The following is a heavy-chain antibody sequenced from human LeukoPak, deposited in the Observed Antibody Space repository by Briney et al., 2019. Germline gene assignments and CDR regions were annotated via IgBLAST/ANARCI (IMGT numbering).Heavy chain of an antibody. CDR2: IYYSGTT. Sequence: SETLSLTCTVSGGSISSGSYYWVWIRQPPGKGLEWIGTIYYSGTTYYNPSLKSRVTISVDTSKNQFSLRLSSVTAADTAVYYCARLGGYYDILTGYYTNYYYYMDVWGKGTTVTISS. CDR3: ARLGGYYDILTGYYTNYYYYMDV. J-gene: IGHJ6*03. CDR1: GGSISSGSYY. V-gene: IGHV4-39*07. D-gene: IGHD3-9*01.